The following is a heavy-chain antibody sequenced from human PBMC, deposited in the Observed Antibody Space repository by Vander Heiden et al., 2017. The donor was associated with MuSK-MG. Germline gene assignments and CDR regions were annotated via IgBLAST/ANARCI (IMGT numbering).Heavy chain of an antibody. CDR3: ARDGRGTGFDY. D-gene: IGHD3-10*01. CDR2: VSSSGTTI. Sequence: QVQVMESGGGLVTPGGSLRLFCAASGFTFTDYYMSWIRQAPGKGLKCVSYVSSSGTTIYYADSVKGRFTISRDNAKSSLYLQMHSLIVEDTAIYYCARDGRGTGFDYWGQGILVTVSS. CDR1: GFTFTDYY. V-gene: IGHV3-11*04. J-gene: IGHJ4*02.